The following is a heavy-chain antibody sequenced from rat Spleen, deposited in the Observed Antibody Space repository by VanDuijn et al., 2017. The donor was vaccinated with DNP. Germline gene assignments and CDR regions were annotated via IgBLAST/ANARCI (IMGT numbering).Heavy chain of an antibody. CDR2: ISTSGGST. Sequence: EVQLVESGGGLVQPGRSMKLSCAASGFTFSRFPMAGVRQAPTKGLEWVATISTSGGSTYYRDSVKGRFTISRDNAKSTLYLQMNSLRSEDTATYYCTRDNYSSYMPYYYVMDAWGQGTSVTVSS. J-gene: IGHJ4*01. CDR1: GFTFSRFP. D-gene: IGHD1-2*01. V-gene: IGHV5-46*01. CDR3: TRDNYSSYMPYYYVMDA.